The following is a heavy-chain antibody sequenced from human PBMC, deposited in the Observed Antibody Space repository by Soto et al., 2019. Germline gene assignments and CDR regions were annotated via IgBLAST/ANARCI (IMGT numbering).Heavy chain of an antibody. D-gene: IGHD2-15*01. Sequence: EVQLLESGGGLVQPGGALRLSCAASGFTFSSHAMSWVRQAPGKGLEWVSSISAGGDGAYYADSVKGRFTISRANSNNTLYLQMNSLRTEDTAVYHCARDLWWYLHWGQGTLVTVSS. V-gene: IGHV3-23*01. CDR1: GFTFSSHA. CDR3: ARDLWWYLH. J-gene: IGHJ4*02. CDR2: ISAGGDGA.